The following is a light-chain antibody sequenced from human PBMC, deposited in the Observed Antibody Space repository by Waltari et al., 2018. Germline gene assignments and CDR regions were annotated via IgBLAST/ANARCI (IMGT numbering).Light chain of an antibody. V-gene: IGLV2-14*03. CDR2: DVR. CDR1: SSDVGGYKY. J-gene: IGLJ2*01. CDR3: TSYTSSTTLEV. Sequence: QSALTQPASVSGSPGQSITISCTETSSDVGGYKYASWYKQHPGKAPKLMIYDVRKRPSGAYNRFPGSKSGNTASLTISGLQPEDEGYYYCTSYTSSTTLEVFGGWTMLTVL.